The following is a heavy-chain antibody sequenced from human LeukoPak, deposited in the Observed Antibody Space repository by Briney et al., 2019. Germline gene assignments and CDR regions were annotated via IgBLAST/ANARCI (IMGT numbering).Heavy chain of an antibody. Sequence: SETLSLTCTVSGGSISSSSYYWGWIRQPPGKGLEWIGSIYYSGSTYYNPSLKSRVTISVDTSKNQFSLKPSSVTAADTAVYYCAIVMVFGVVITPPFDYWGQGTLVTVSS. CDR2: IYYSGST. D-gene: IGHD3-3*01. CDR1: GGSISSSSYY. J-gene: IGHJ4*02. CDR3: AIVMVFGVVITPPFDY. V-gene: IGHV4-39*01.